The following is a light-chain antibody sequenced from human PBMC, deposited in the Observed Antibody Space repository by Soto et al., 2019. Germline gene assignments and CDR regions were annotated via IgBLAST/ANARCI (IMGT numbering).Light chain of an antibody. Sequence: IQLTQSPSSMSASVGDRVTISCRASQGIGLYLAWYQQKPGNAPKLLIYAASTLQSGVPSRFSGSGSGTNFTLTISSLQPEDFATYYCQQVNSYPPLTFGPGTKVDIK. V-gene: IGKV1-9*01. CDR2: AAS. CDR1: QGIGLY. CDR3: QQVNSYPPLT. J-gene: IGKJ3*01.